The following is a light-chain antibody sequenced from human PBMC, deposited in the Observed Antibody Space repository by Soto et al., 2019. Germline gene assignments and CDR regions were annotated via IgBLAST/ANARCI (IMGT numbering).Light chain of an antibody. CDR2: GAA. J-gene: IGKJ4*01. CDR3: QQYSTWPPT. CDR1: QSVSSN. Sequence: EIVMTQSPATLSVSPGEGATLSCRASQSVSSNLAWYQQKPGQAPRLLIFGAATMATGIPARLSGSGSGAEFSLTISALQSEDFAIYYCQQYSTWPPTFGGGTKVGIK. V-gene: IGKV3-15*01.